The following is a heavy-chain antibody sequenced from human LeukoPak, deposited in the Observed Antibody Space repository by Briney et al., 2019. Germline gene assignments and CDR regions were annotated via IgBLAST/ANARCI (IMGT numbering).Heavy chain of an antibody. D-gene: IGHD3-16*02. CDR3: ARNYPSDYVWGSYRLPDY. J-gene: IGHJ4*02. V-gene: IGHV3-7*01. CDR1: GFTFSSYW. CDR2: IKQDGSEK. Sequence: GGSLRLSCAASGFTFSSYWMSWVRQAPGKGLEWVANIKQDGSEKYYVDSVKGRFTISRDNSKNSLYLQMNSLRAEDTAVYYCARNYPSDYVWGSYRLPDYWGQGTLVTVSS.